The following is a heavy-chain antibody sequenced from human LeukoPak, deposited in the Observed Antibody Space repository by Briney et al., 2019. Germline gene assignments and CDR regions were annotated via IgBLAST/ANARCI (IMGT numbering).Heavy chain of an antibody. D-gene: IGHD3-10*01. CDR1: GFTFSSYD. CDR2: ISRTASTI. V-gene: IGHV3-48*03. J-gene: IGHJ4*02. CDR3: AREGSSYAPSQPFYFDY. Sequence: PGGSLRLSCAASGFTFSSYDKNWVRQAPGKGLEWVSYISRTASTIYYADSVQGRFTISRDNAKNSLYLQMNSLRAEDTAVYFCAREGSSYAPSQPFYFDYWGQGTLVTVSS.